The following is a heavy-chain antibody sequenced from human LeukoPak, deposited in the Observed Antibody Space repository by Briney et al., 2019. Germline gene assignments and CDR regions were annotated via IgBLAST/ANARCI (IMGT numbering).Heavy chain of an antibody. V-gene: IGHV3-33*07. Sequence: GGPLRLSCAASGFTFRSYGIYWVRQAPGKGLEWVAVIWYDGSNKYYADSVKGRFTISRDNSKNTLYLQMNSLRAEDTAVYYCARAEGYYDSSGNDAFDIWGQGTMVTVSS. CDR1: GFTFRSYG. D-gene: IGHD3-22*01. J-gene: IGHJ3*02. CDR2: IWYDGSNK. CDR3: ARAEGYYDSSGNDAFDI.